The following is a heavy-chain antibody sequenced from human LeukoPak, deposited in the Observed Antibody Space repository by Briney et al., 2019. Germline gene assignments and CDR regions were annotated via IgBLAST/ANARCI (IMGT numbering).Heavy chain of an antibody. V-gene: IGHV1-69*02. Sequence: GASVKVSCKASGGTFSSYTISWVRQASGQGLEWMGRIIPILGIANYAQKFQGRVTITADKSTSTAYMELSSLRSEDTAVYYCASGTYYDFWRDFDYWGQGTLVTVSS. CDR3: ASGTYYDFWRDFDY. CDR2: IIPILGIA. CDR1: GGTFSSYT. D-gene: IGHD3-3*01. J-gene: IGHJ4*02.